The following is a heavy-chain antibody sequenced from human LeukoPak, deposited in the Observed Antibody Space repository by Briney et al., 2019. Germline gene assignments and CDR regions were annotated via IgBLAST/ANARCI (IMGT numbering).Heavy chain of an antibody. CDR3: AKDTIVVVPAAILDY. D-gene: IGHD2-2*02. J-gene: IGHJ4*02. CDR2: IRYDGSKE. V-gene: IGHV3-30*02. Sequence: PGRTLRLSCAASGFTFSTYGMHWVRQASAKGRDWMAFIRYDGSKEYYADSVKSRFTISRDNSKNTLYLQMNSLRAEDTAVYFCAKDTIVVVPAAILDYWGQGTLVTVSS. CDR1: GFTFSTYG.